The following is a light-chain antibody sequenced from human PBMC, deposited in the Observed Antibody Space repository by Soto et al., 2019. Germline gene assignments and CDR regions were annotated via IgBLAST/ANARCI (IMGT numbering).Light chain of an antibody. CDR3: SSSAGSSNV. J-gene: IGLJ1*01. V-gene: IGLV2-8*01. Sequence: QSVLTQPPSASGSPGQSVAISCTGTSSDVGGYNYVSWYQQHPGKAPKLMIYEVNKRPSGVPDRFSGSKSGNTASLTVSGIQAEDEADYYCSSSAGSSNVFGTGTKLTVL. CDR2: EVN. CDR1: SSDVGGYNY.